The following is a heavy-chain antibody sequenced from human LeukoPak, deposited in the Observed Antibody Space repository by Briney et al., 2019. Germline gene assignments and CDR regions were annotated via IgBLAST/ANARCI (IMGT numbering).Heavy chain of an antibody. V-gene: IGHV3-21*01. CDR3: ARDRAIVVVIDAFDI. Sequence: MPGGSLRLSCEASKFNFSNYAMHWVRQAPGKGLEWVSSITSSSSYIYYADSVKGRFTISRDNAKNSLYLQINSLRAEDTAVYYCARDRAIVVVIDAFDIWGQGTMVTVSS. CDR1: KFNFSNYA. J-gene: IGHJ3*02. D-gene: IGHD3-22*01. CDR2: ITSSSSYI.